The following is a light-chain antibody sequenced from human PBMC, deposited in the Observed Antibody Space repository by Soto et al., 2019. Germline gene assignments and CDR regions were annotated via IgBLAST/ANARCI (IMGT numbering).Light chain of an antibody. CDR2: YDS. Sequence: SYELPQPPSVSVAPGKTARITCGGNNIGSYSVQWYQQKSGQAPVLVIYYDSARPSGIPERFSGSNSVNTATLTISRVEAGDEADYYCQVWDSSSDHPVFGGGTKLTVL. CDR1: NIGSYS. J-gene: IGLJ2*01. V-gene: IGLV3-21*04. CDR3: QVWDSSSDHPV.